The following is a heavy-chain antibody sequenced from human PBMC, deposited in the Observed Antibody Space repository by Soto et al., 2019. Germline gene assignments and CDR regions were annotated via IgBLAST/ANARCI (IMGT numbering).Heavy chain of an antibody. Sequence: GGSLRLSCAASGFTFSSYARSWVRQAPGKGLEWVSAISGSGGSTYYADSVKGRFTISRDNSKNTLYLQMNSLRAEDTAVYYCAKGVVVITTGRQDAFDIWGQGTMVTVSS. V-gene: IGHV3-23*01. J-gene: IGHJ3*02. CDR3: AKGVVVITTGRQDAFDI. CDR1: GFTFSSYA. CDR2: ISGSGGST. D-gene: IGHD3-22*01.